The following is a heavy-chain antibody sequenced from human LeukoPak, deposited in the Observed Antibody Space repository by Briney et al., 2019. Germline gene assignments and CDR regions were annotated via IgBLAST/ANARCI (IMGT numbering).Heavy chain of an antibody. CDR3: SSCYDGNGTPDDFDG. Sequence: SVKVSCKASVGTFRSYAISWVRQAPGKGLEGMGGIIPNFGTPNYAQMSQGRVTNTANQSKNTVHMELNILRCEDPGVFYCSSCYDGNGTPDDFDGWGQGTPVTVSS. D-gene: IGHD3-22*01. J-gene: IGHJ4*02. V-gene: IGHV1-69*13. CDR1: VGTFRSYA. CDR2: IIPNFGTP.